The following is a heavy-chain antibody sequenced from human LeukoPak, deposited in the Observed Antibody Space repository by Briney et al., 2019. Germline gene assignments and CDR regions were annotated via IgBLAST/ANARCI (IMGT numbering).Heavy chain of an antibody. CDR2: ISFHGTYI. J-gene: IGHJ4*02. CDR3: ARVARYSSSWYGEVAY. D-gene: IGHD6-13*01. CDR1: GFAFSNFG. Sequence: GGSLRLSCAASGFAFSNFGMHWVRQAPGKGLEWVAVISFHGTYINYAESVKGRFTISRDNSKNTLYLQMNSLRAEDTAVYYCARVARYSSSWYGEVAYWGQGTLVTVSS. V-gene: IGHV3-30*03.